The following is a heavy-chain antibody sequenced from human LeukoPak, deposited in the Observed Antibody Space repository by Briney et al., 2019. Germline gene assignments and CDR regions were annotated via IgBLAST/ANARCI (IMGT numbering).Heavy chain of an antibody. CDR3: ARDLRDYVWGSYRYRYCYGMDV. D-gene: IGHD3-16*02. Sequence: TASETLSLTCTVSGGSVSSGSYYWSWIRQPPGKGLEWIGYIYYSGSTNYNPSLKSRVTISVDTSKNQFSLKLSSVTAADTAVYYCARDLRDYVWGSYRYRYCYGMDVWGQGTTVTVSS. J-gene: IGHJ6*02. CDR1: GGSVSSGSYY. CDR2: IYYSGST. V-gene: IGHV4-61*01.